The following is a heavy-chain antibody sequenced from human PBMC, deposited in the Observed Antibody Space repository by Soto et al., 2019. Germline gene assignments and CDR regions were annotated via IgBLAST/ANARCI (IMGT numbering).Heavy chain of an antibody. J-gene: IGHJ5*02. CDR2: ISYDGSNK. D-gene: IGHD3-3*01. CDR1: GFTFSSYG. V-gene: IGHV3-30*18. CDR3: AKGIDFWGGYPS. Sequence: GGSLRLSCAASGFTFSSYGMHWVRQAPGKGLEWVAVISYDGSNKYYADSVKGRFTISRDNSKNTLYLQMNSLRAEDTAVYYCAKGIDFWGGYPSWGQGTLVTVSS.